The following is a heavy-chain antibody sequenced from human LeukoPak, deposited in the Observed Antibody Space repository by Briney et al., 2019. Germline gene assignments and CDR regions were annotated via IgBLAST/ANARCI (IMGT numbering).Heavy chain of an antibody. D-gene: IGHD3-9*01. Sequence: LTGGSLRLSCTASGFTFSSYTMTWVRQAPGKGLKWVSTITTGDGNTYYADSVKGRFTVSRDDSKNTLYLQMNSMRAEDTAVYYCARGYYDLLTGHVVTYYFDYWGRGTLVTVSS. CDR3: ARGYYDLLTGHVVTYYFDY. V-gene: IGHV3-23*01. CDR1: GFTFSSYT. CDR2: ITTGDGNT. J-gene: IGHJ4*02.